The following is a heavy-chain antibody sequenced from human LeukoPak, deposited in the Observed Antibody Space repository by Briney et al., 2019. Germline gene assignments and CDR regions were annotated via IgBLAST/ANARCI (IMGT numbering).Heavy chain of an antibody. CDR2: LTGDGGRT. CDR1: GFTFSSYA. J-gene: IGHJ4*02. CDR3: ASGADSGYDY. V-gene: IGHV3-64D*06. D-gene: IGHD6-25*01. Sequence: GGSLRLSCSASGFTFSSYAMHWVRQAPGKGLECVSALTGDGGRTYYADSVKGRFTISRDNSKNTLYLQMSSLRVEDTAVYYCASGADSGYDYWGQGTLVTVSS.